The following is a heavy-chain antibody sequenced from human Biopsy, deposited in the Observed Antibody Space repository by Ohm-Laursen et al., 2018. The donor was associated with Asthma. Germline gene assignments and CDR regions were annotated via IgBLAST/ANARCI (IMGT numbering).Heavy chain of an antibody. CDR1: GFTFSSYA. J-gene: IGHJ4*02. CDR2: ISGSGGST. V-gene: IGHV3-23*01. D-gene: IGHD3-9*01. Sequence: GQTLSLTCAASGFTFSSYAMSWVRQAPGKGLEWVSAISGSGGSTYYADSVKGRFTIPRDNSKNTLYLQMNSLRAEDTAVYYCAKDRDYDILTGPPGFDYWGQGTPVTVSS. CDR3: AKDRDYDILTGPPGFDY.